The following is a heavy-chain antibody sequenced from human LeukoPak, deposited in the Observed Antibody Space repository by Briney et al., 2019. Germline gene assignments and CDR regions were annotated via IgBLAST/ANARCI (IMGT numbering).Heavy chain of an antibody. Sequence: GGCLRLSCAVSGFTVSSNYISWVRQAPGKGLEWVSIIYSDGSTFYADSVKGRFTISRDNSKNTLYLQMHSLRADDTAIYYCARATYSTTWGIGDFDDWGQGTLVTVSS. D-gene: IGHD2-2*01. CDR2: IYSDGST. CDR3: ARATYSTTWGIGDFDD. V-gene: IGHV3-53*01. CDR1: GFTVSSNY. J-gene: IGHJ4*02.